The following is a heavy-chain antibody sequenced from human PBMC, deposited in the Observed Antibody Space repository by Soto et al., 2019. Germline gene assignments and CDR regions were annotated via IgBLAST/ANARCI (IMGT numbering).Heavy chain of an antibody. CDR3: ARDRLESSTYGMDV. Sequence: ETLSLTCSVSGDSILGYYWSWIRQPAGKRLEWIGRVYNSGNVIFNPSLKNRVTMSVDMSKNQFSLRLTSVTAADSAVYYCARDRLESSTYGMDVWGRGTTVTVSS. CDR2: VYNSGNV. CDR1: GDSILGYY. V-gene: IGHV4-4*07. J-gene: IGHJ6*02. D-gene: IGHD3-16*02.